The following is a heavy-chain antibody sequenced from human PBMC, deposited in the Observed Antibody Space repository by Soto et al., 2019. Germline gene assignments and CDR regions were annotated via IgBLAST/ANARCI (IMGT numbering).Heavy chain of an antibody. CDR1: GYTLSTHG. J-gene: IGHJ4*02. D-gene: IGHD4-17*01. V-gene: IGHV1-18*01. CDR3: ASRPDYGDYVDY. Sequence: ASVKVSRQASGYTLSTHGISRVRQAPGQGLEWMGWISAYNGNTNYAQKLQGRVTMTTDTSTSTAYMELRSLRSDDTAVYYCASRPDYGDYVDYWGQGTLVTVSS. CDR2: ISAYNGNT.